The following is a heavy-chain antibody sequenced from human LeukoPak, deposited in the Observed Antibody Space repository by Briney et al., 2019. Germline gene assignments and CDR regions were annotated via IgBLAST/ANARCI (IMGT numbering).Heavy chain of an antibody. CDR2: ISSSGSTT. CDR1: GFTFSDCY. V-gene: IGHV3-11*01. CDR3: ASNSGYGLNDAFDI. J-gene: IGHJ3*02. Sequence: GGSLRLSCAASGFTFSDCYMNWIRQAPGKGLEWVSYISSSGSTTYYADSVQGRFTISRDNAKNSLYLQMDSLRAEDTAVYYCASNSGYGLNDAFDIWSQGTMVTVSS. D-gene: IGHD3-22*01.